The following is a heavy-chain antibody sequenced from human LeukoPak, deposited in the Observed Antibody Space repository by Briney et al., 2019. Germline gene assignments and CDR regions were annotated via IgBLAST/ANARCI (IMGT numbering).Heavy chain of an antibody. V-gene: IGHV3-7*01. CDR1: GFNISPHW. Sequence: GGSLRLSCVASGFNISPHWLSWVRQTPGKGLEWVANINQGGNMKLYVDSVKGRFTISRDNAQNSLDLQMSSLRVEDTAVYYCARDLGDIVVVPAERGWAYGSGPHDYWGQGTLVTVSS. CDR2: INQGGNMK. CDR3: ARDLGDIVVVPAERGWAYGSGPHDY. D-gene: IGHD2-2*01. J-gene: IGHJ4*02.